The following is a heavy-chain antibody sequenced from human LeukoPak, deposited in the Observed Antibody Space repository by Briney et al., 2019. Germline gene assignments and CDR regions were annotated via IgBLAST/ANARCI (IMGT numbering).Heavy chain of an antibody. V-gene: IGHV4-38-2*02. D-gene: IGHD3-10*01. CDR3: ARQSRYYGSGKGNTWFDP. CDR1: GYPISSGYY. Sequence: NPSETLSLTCTVSGYPISSGYYWGWIRQPPGQGLEWIGYIYYSGSTNYNPSLKSRVTISVDTSKKQFSLKLSSVTAADTAMYYCARQSRYYGSGKGNTWFDPWGQGTLVTVSS. CDR2: IYYSGST. J-gene: IGHJ5*02.